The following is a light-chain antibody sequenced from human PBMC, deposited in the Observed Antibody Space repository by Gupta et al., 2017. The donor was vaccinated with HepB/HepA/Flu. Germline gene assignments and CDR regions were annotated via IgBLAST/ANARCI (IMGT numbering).Light chain of an antibody. V-gene: IGLV1-40*01. CDR1: SSNIGAGYD. Sequence: QSVLTQPPSVSGAPGQRVTISCTGSSSNIGAGYDVHWYQQLPGTAPKLLIYGNSNRPSGVPDRFSGSKSGTSASLAITGLQAEDEADYYCQSYDSSLSGSKVVFGGGTKLNV. J-gene: IGLJ2*01. CDR3: QSYDSSLSGSKVV. CDR2: GNS.